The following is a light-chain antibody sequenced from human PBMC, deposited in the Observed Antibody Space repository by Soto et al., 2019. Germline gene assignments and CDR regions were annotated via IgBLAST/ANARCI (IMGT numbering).Light chain of an antibody. CDR1: QSLVYSDGNTY. CDR2: QIS. Sequence: DVVLTQTPLSSPVTLGQTASISCRSSQSLVYSDGNTYLSWLQQRPGQPPRLLIYQISNRFSGVPDRLSGRWAGTDFTLKISRVEAEDVGVYYCLQFAHFPRTFGKGTKVQIK. CDR3: LQFAHFPRT. V-gene: IGKV2-24*01. J-gene: IGKJ1*01.